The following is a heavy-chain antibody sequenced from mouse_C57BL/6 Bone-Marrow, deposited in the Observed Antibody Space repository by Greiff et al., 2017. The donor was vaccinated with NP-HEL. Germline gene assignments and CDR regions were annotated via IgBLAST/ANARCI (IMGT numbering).Heavy chain of an antibody. Sequence: VNVVESGPGLVQPSQSLSITCTVSGFSLTSYGVHWVRQSPGKGLEWLGVIWRGGSTDYNAAFMSRLSITKDNSKSQVFFKMNSLQADDTAIYYCAKKGHDYDGFAYWGQGTLVTVSA. V-gene: IGHV2-5*01. CDR3: AKKGHDYDGFAY. CDR1: GFSLTSYG. J-gene: IGHJ3*01. CDR2: IWRGGST. D-gene: IGHD2-4*01.